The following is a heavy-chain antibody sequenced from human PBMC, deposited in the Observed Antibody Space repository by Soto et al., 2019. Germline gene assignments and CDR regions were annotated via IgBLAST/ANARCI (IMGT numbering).Heavy chain of an antibody. CDR3: AKDQAYCGGDCYPLDY. J-gene: IGHJ4*02. CDR1: GFTFSSYG. V-gene: IGHV3-30*18. D-gene: IGHD2-21*02. CDR2: ISYDGSNK. Sequence: GGSLRLSCAASGFTFSSYGMHWVRQAPGKGLEWVAVISYDGSNKYYADSVKGRFTISRDNSKNTLYLQMNSLRAEDTAVYYCAKDQAYCGGDCYPLDYWGQGTLVTVPQ.